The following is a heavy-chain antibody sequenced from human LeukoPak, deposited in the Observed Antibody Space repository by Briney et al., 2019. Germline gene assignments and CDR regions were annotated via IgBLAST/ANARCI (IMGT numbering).Heavy chain of an antibody. CDR2: IYHSGST. Sequence: ASGTLSLTCAVSGGSISSSNWWSWVRQPPGKGLEWIGEIYHSGSTNYNPSLKSRVTISVDKSKNQFSLKLSSVTAADTAVYYCARDRYYYDSSGYTRGYYGMDVWGQGTTVTVSS. V-gene: IGHV4-4*02. CDR1: GGSISSSNW. D-gene: IGHD3-22*01. CDR3: ARDRYYYDSSGYTRGYYGMDV. J-gene: IGHJ6*02.